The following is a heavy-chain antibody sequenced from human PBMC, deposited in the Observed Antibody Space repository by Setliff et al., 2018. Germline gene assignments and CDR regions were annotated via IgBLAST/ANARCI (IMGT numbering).Heavy chain of an antibody. CDR2: VYSDGET. J-gene: IGHJ4*02. V-gene: IGHV4-4*07. CDR3: ARERQGGFLEWSPFDS. CDR1: GGFIYDHY. D-gene: IGHD3-3*01. Sequence: SETLSLTCSVSGGFIYDHYWTWIRQPAGKGLQWIGRVYSDGETDYSPSLKSRVTISVDKSNNQFSLNLKSMTAADTALYFCARERQGGFLEWSPFDSWGQGILVTVS.